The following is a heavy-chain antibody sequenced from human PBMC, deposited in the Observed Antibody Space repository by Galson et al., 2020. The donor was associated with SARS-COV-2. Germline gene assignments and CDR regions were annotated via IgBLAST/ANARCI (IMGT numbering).Heavy chain of an antibody. V-gene: IGHV4-38-2*02. CDR1: GYSVSPTNY. CDR3: ARQGVNMIVLVTVPGWYFEL. J-gene: IGHJ2*01. CDR2: VHPSGTT. D-gene: IGHD3-22*01. Sequence: SQTLSLPCTVSGYSVSPTNYRGWVRQPPGRGLEWNGRVHPSGTTYYNPSLKRRVTISVDTSKNQFSLRLDSVTAADTALYYCARQGVNMIVLVTVPGWYFELWGRCTLVTVSS.